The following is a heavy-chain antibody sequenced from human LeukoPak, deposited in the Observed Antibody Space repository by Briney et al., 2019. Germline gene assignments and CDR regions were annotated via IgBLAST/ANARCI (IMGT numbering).Heavy chain of an antibody. J-gene: IGHJ6*02. CDR2: IYTSGST. D-gene: IGHD2-2*01. CDR1: GGSISSYY. Sequence: PSETLSLTCTVSGGSISSYYWSWIRQPAGKGLEWIGRIYTSGSTNYNPSLKSRVTMSVDTSKNQFSLKLSSVTAADTAVYYCARERYCSSTSCYLHYHYYGMDVWGQGTTVTVSS. CDR3: ARERYCSSTSCYLHYHYYGMDV. V-gene: IGHV4-4*07.